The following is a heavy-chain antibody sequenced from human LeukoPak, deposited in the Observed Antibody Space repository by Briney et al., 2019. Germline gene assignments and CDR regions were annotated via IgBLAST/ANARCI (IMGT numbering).Heavy chain of an antibody. Sequence: GGSLRLSCAASGFTFSSYGMSWVRQAPGTGLEWVSAISGSGGSTYYADSVKGRFTISRDNSKNTLYLQMNSLRAEDTAVYYCTITKYYFDYWGQGTLVTVSS. CDR1: GFTFSSYG. V-gene: IGHV3-23*01. CDR2: ISGSGGST. J-gene: IGHJ4*02. CDR3: TITKYYFDY. D-gene: IGHD2-2*01.